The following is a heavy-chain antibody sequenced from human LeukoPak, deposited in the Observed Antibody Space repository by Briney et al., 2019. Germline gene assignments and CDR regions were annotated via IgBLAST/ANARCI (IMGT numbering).Heavy chain of an antibody. CDR1: GYTFTGYY. Sequence: ASVKVSCKASGYTFTGYYIHWVRQAPGQGLEWVGRINPNSGGADYAQKFQGRVSMTRDTSISTAYMELSSLRSDDTAVYYCARGPRLDSSGWYYGAFDIWGQGTMVTVS. J-gene: IGHJ3*02. V-gene: IGHV1-2*06. CDR3: ARGPRLDSSGWYYGAFDI. D-gene: IGHD6-19*01. CDR2: INPNSGGA.